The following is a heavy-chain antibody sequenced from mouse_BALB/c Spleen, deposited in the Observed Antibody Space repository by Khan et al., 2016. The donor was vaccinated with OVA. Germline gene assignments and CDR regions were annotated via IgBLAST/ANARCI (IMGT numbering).Heavy chain of an antibody. V-gene: IGHV2-6-5*01. CDR2: IWGGGTT. CDR1: GFSLTDYG. J-gene: IGHJ4*01. D-gene: IGHD2-10*02. Sequence: VQLQESGPGLVAPSQNLSITCTVSGFSLTDYGVSWIRQPPGKGLEWLGVIWGGGTTYYNSDLKSRLIIRKDNSKSQVFLQMNSLQTDDTAMYYCAKGVWSYYFALDYWGQGTSVTVSS. CDR3: AKGVWSYYFALDY.